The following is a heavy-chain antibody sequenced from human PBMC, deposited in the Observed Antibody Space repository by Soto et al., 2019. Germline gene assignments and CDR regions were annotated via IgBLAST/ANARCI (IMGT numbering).Heavy chain of an antibody. CDR1: GVTFSSYA. J-gene: IGHJ6*02. CDR2: IIPIFGTA. D-gene: IGHD4-17*01. Sequence: SVKVSCKASGVTFSSYAISWVRQAPGQGLEWMGGIIPIFGTANYAQKFQGRVTITADKSTSTAYMELSSLRSEDTAVYYCARLVYGDYEGGMDVWGQGTTVTVSS. CDR3: ARLVYGDYEGGMDV. V-gene: IGHV1-69*06.